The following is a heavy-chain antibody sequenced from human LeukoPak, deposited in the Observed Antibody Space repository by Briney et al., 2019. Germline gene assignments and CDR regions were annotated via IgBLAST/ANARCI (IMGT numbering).Heavy chain of an antibody. Sequence: GGSLRLSCAASGFTVSSNYMSWVRQAPGKGLEWVSVIYSGGSTYYADSVKGRFTISRDNSKNTLYLQMNSLRAEDTAMYYCAREVADSGPPRGAFDIWGQGTMVTVSS. V-gene: IGHV3-66*01. CDR3: AREVADSGPPRGAFDI. CDR2: IYSGGST. D-gene: IGHD6-19*01. CDR1: GFTVSSNY. J-gene: IGHJ3*02.